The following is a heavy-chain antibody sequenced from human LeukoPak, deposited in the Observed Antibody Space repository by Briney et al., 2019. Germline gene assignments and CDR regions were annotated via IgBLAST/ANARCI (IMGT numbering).Heavy chain of an antibody. CDR3: ATTHYDFWSGYLHFDY. J-gene: IGHJ4*02. D-gene: IGHD3-3*01. CDR2: FDPEDGET. Sequence: ASVKVSCKVSGYTLTELSMHWVRQAPGKGLEWMGGFDPEDGETIYAQKFQGRVTMTEDTSTDTAYMELSSLRSEDTAVYYCATTHYDFWSGYLHFDYWGQGTLVTVSS. CDR1: GYTLTELS. V-gene: IGHV1-24*01.